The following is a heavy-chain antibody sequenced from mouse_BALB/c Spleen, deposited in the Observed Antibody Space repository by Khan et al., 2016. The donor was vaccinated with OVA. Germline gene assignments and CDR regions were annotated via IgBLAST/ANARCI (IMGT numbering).Heavy chain of an antibody. Sequence: QVQLQQSGPELVKPGASVKISCKASGYTFTDYYINWVKQKPGQGLEWIGWLYPGSGNTKYNEKFKGRATLTVDTSSRTTYMQRSSLTSEDTAVYFCARGNYYGSTSWLAYWGQGTLVTVSA. CDR2: LYPGSGNT. D-gene: IGHD1-1*01. CDR1: GYTFTDYY. J-gene: IGHJ3*01. V-gene: IGHV1-84*02. CDR3: ARGNYYGSTSWLAY.